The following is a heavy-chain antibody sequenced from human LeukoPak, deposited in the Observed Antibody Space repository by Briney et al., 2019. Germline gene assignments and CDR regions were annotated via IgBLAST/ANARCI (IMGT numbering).Heavy chain of an antibody. CDR2: INPSTGST. CDR1: GYTFTTYY. CDR3: ATSLWGV. D-gene: IGHD2-21*01. J-gene: IGHJ4*02. V-gene: IGHV1-46*01. Sequence: ASVKVSCKASGYTFTTYYMHWVRQAPGPGLEWMGIINPSTGSTRYAQKFQGRVTMTRDMSTSTVYMELSSLRSEDTAVYYCATSLWGVWGQGTLVTVSS.